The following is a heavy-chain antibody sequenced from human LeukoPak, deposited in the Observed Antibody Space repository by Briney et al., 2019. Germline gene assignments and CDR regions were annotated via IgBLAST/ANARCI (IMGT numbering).Heavy chain of an antibody. Sequence: GGSLRLSWAASGFTFSSYGMHSVRQDAGKGLEWVAVRSYDGSNKYYADSVKGRFTISRDNSKNTLYLQMNSLRAEDTAVYYCAKGTRCLDLGPCMDVWGQGTTVTVSS. CDR3: AKGTRCLDLGPCMDV. D-gene: IGHD3-3*01. CDR1: GFTFSSYG. CDR2: RSYDGSNK. J-gene: IGHJ6*02. V-gene: IGHV3-30*18.